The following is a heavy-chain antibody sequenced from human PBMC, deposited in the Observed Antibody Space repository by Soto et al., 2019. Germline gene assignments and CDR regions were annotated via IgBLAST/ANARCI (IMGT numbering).Heavy chain of an antibody. V-gene: IGHV3-66*01. D-gene: IGHD2-8*01. CDR3: ARAGVATNGKYYFDY. CDR1: GFTVSSHY. J-gene: IGHJ4*02. CDR2: IYSGGAT. Sequence: PGGSLRLSCAASGFTVSSHYMSWVRQAPGKGLEWVSIIYSGGATYHADSVKGRFTISRDNSKNTLYLQMNSLRAEDTAVYYCARAGVATNGKYYFDYWGQGTLVTVSS.